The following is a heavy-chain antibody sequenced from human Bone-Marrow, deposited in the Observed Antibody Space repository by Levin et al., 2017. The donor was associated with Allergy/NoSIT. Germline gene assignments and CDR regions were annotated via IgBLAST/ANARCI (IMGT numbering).Heavy chain of an antibody. D-gene: IGHD3-16*02. V-gene: IGHV3-15*01. CDR3: TTEQLSGNWFDP. CDR1: GFTFSNAW. J-gene: IGHJ5*02. CDR2: IRSKTDGGTT. Sequence: GESLKISCAASGFTFSNAWMSWVRQAPGKGLEWVGRIRSKTDGGTTDYAAPVKGRFTISRDDSKNTLYLQMNSLKTEDTAVYYCTTEQLSGNWFDPWGQGTLVTVSS.